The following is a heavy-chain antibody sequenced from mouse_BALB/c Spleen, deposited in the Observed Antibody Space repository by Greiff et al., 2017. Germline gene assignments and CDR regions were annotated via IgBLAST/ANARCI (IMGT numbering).Heavy chain of an antibody. CDR1: GYTFTDYE. CDR2: IDPETGGT. J-gene: IGHJ2*01. Sequence: QVQLQQSGAELVRPGASVTLSCKASGYTFTDYEMHWVKQTPVHGLEWIGAIDPETGGTAYNQKFKGKATLPADKSSSTAYMELRSLTSEDSAVYYCTPYGKGGFDYWGQGTTLTVSS. CDR3: TPYGKGGFDY. D-gene: IGHD2-1*01. V-gene: IGHV1-15*01.